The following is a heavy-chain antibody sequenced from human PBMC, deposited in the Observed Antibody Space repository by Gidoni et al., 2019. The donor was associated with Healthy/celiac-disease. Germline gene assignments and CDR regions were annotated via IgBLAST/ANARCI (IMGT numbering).Heavy chain of an antibody. Sequence: QLQLQESGPGLVKPSETLSLTCTVSGGSISSSSYYWGWIRQPPGKGLEWIGSIYYSGSTYYNPSLKSRVTISVDTSKNQFSLKLSSVTAADTAVYYCARRLGTTPHFDYWGQGTLVTVSS. D-gene: IGHD4-17*01. J-gene: IGHJ4*02. CDR2: IYYSGST. CDR3: ARRLGTTPHFDY. CDR1: GGSISSSSYY. V-gene: IGHV4-39*01.